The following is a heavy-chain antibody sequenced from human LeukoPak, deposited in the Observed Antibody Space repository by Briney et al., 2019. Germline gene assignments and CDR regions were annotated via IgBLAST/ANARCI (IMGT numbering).Heavy chain of an antibody. V-gene: IGHV4-34*01. CDR3: AGGSAAGLAY. CDR2: IDRSGST. Sequence: SETLSLTCAVYGGSCSGYSWTWIRQPPGKGLEWIGEIDRSGSTNYNPSLKSRLTISVDTSKNQFSLKLSSVTAADTAVYYCAGGSAAGLAYWGQGTLVTVSS. D-gene: IGHD6-13*01. J-gene: IGHJ4*02. CDR1: GGSCSGYS.